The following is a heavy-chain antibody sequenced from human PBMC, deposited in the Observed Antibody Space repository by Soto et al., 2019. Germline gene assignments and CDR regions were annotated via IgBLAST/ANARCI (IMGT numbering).Heavy chain of an antibody. V-gene: IGHV3-23*01. Sequence: GGSLRLSCAASGFTFSSYAMSWVRQAPGKGLEWVSAISGSGGSTYYADSVKGRFTISRDNSKNTLYLQMNSLRAEDAAVYYCAKDLRPLCSNYFDYWGQGTLVTVSS. CDR2: ISGSGGST. D-gene: IGHD2-21*01. CDR1: GFTFSSYA. CDR3: AKDLRPLCSNYFDY. J-gene: IGHJ4*02.